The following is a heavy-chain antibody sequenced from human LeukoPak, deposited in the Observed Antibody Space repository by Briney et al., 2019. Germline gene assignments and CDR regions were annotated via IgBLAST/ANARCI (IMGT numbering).Heavy chain of an antibody. CDR2: IYPGDSDT. CDR3: ARQAGVLDNWFDP. CDR1: GYSFTSYW. Sequence: GESLKISCKDSGYSFTSYWIGWVRQMPGKGLEWMGIIYPGDSDTRYSPSFQGQVTISADRSINTAYLQWSSLKASDTAVYYCARQAGVLDNWFDPWGQGTLVTVSS. J-gene: IGHJ5*02. V-gene: IGHV5-51*01. D-gene: IGHD3-3*01.